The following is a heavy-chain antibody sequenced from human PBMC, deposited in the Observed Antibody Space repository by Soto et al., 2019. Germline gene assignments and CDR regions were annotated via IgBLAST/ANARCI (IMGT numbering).Heavy chain of an antibody. J-gene: IGHJ6*02. CDR2: IYHSGYT. CDR3: GRSPHGELRYGMDR. D-gene: IGHD1-7*01. CDR1: GGSISSGGYS. Sequence: QLQLQESGSGLVKPSQTLSLTCAVSGGSISSGGYSWSWIRQPPGKGLEWIGYIYHSGYTYCNPSPKSRVTKTIDKSKKQFPPELDPGTGRGPAVEYFGRSPHGELRYGMDRRGQGTTVTVSS. V-gene: IGHV4-30-2*01.